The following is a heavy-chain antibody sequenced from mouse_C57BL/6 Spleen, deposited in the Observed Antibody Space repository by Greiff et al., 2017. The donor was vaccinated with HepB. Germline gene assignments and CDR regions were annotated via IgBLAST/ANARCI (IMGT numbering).Heavy chain of an antibody. J-gene: IGHJ1*03. CDR3: APLRREWYFDV. CDR2: INPSSGYT. D-gene: IGHD2-12*01. CDR1: GYTFTSYW. V-gene: IGHV1-7*01. Sequence: QVQLQQSGAELAKPGASVKLSCKASGYTFTSYWMHWVKQRPGQGLEWIGYINPSSGYTKYNQKFKDKATLTADKSSSTAYMQLSSLTYEDSAVYYCAPLRREWYFDVWGTGTTVTVSS.